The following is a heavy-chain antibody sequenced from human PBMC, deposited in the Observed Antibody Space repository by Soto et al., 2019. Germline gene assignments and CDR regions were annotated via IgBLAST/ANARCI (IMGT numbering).Heavy chain of an antibody. CDR2: ISGSGGST. CDR1: ECRVGSDG. D-gene: IGHD6-6*01. V-gene: IGHV3-23*01. Sequence: CMRASCTSAECRVGSDGMSRVRQAPGKGLEWVSAISGSGGSTYYADSVKGRFTISRDNSKNTLYLQMNSLRAEDTAVYYCVKEGNRYSSSSPCFAPWGQGTPVTVSS. CDR3: VKEGNRYSSSSPCFAP. J-gene: IGHJ5*02.